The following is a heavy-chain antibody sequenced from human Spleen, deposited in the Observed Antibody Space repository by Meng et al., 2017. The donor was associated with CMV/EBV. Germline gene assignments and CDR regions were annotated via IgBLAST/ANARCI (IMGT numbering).Heavy chain of an antibody. D-gene: IGHD1-20*01. CDR2: VSWNSDSI. Sequence: GGSLRLSCAASGLNFDEYAMYWVRQAPGKGLECVASVSWNSDSIGYADSVKGRFTISRDNDKNSLYLQLNSLRAGDTAVYYCARQWDYGYNSLDVWGQGTLVTVSS. J-gene: IGHJ4*02. V-gene: IGHV3-9*01. CDR1: GLNFDEYA. CDR3: ARQWDYGYNSLDV.